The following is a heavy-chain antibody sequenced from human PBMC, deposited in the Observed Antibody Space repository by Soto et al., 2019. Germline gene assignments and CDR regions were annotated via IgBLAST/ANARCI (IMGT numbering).Heavy chain of an antibody. J-gene: IGHJ5*02. Sequence: EVQLVESGGGLVKPGGSLRLSCAASGFTFSSYSMNWVRQAPGKGLEWVSSISSSSSYIYYADSVKGRFTISRDNAKNSLYLQMNSLRAEDTAVYYCARGDGTTNWFDPWGQGTLVTVSS. CDR2: ISSSSSYI. CDR3: ARGDGTTNWFDP. CDR1: GFTFSSYS. V-gene: IGHV3-21*01. D-gene: IGHD1-1*01.